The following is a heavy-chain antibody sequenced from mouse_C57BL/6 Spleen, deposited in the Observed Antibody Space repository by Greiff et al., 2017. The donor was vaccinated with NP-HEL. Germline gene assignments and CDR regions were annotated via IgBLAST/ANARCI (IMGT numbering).Heavy chain of an antibody. Sequence: EVHLVESGGGLVKPGGSLKLSCAASGFTFSSYAMSWVRQTPEKRLEWVATISDGGSYTYYPDNVKGRFTISRDNAKNNLYLQMSHLKSEDTAMYYCAREDGYYPFAYWGQGTLVTVSA. CDR1: GFTFSSYA. CDR3: AREDGYYPFAY. V-gene: IGHV5-4*01. CDR2: ISDGGSYT. D-gene: IGHD2-3*01. J-gene: IGHJ3*01.